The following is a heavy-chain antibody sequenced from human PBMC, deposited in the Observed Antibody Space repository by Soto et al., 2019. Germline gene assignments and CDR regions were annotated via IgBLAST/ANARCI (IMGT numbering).Heavy chain of an antibody. CDR1: VFTFTTYG. D-gene: IGHD2-2*01. CDR3: AKDRGCCSRPICLNIPDFDY. CDR2: ISYDGSNK. Sequence: WSLRLSCAASVFTFTTYGMNWVRQAPGKGLEWVAVISYDGSNKLYADSVRGRFAISRDNSKNTLYLQMDSLRPEDTAVYYCAKDRGCCSRPICLNIPDFDYWGQGAPVTVSS. V-gene: IGHV3-30*18. J-gene: IGHJ4*02.